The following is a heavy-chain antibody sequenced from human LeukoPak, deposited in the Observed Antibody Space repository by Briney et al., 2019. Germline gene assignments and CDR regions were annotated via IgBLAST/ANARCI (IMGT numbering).Heavy chain of an antibody. CDR1: SGSITGYY. CDR3: ARHVSSSSWYRRSEYFQH. D-gene: IGHD6-13*01. V-gene: IGHV4-59*08. J-gene: IGHJ1*01. CDR2: IYYSGGT. Sequence: SETLSLTCSVSSGSITGYYWSWIRQPPGEGLEWIGTIYYSGGTNYNPSLKSRVTISVGTSKNQFSLKLSSVTAADTAVYYCARHVSSSSWYRRSEYFQHWGQGTLVTVSS.